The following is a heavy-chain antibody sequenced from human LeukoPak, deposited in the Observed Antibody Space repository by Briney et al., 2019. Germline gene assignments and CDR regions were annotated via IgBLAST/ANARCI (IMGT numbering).Heavy chain of an antibody. V-gene: IGHV1-2*02. J-gene: IGHJ3*02. CDR1: GYTFTGYY. CDR2: INPNSGGT. CDR3: ARDWRGEYPEYDAFDI. Sequence: GSVKVSCKASGYTFTGYYMHWVRQAPGQGLEWMGWINPNSGGTNYAQKFQGRVTMTRDTSISTAYMELSRLRSDDTAVYYCARDWRGEYPEYDAFDIWGQGTMVTVSS. D-gene: IGHD3-16*01.